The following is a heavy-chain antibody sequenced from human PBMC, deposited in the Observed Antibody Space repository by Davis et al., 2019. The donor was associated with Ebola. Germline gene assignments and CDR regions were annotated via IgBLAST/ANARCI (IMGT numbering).Heavy chain of an antibody. Sequence: SVKVSCKASGGTFSSYAISWVRQAPGQGLEWMGGIIPIFGTANYAQKFQGRVTITADESTSTAYMELSRLRSDDTAVYYCARDLPTEHAFDIWGQGTMVTVSS. V-gene: IGHV1-69*13. D-gene: IGHD1-26*01. CDR2: IIPIFGTA. CDR3: ARDLPTEHAFDI. CDR1: GGTFSSYA. J-gene: IGHJ3*02.